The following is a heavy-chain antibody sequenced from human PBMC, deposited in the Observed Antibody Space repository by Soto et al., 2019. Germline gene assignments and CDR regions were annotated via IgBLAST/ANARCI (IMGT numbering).Heavy chain of an antibody. D-gene: IGHD2-15*01. Sequence: QMQLQESGPGLVKPSGTLSLTCTVSGVSINSANWWTWVRQSPGKGLEWIGEIYHSGSTNFNPSLKSRGTISVDNSKNQFYLELTSVTAADTAVYYCARYCGGGSCYLGAFDIWGQGTMVTVSS. CDR3: ARYCGGGSCYLGAFDI. V-gene: IGHV4-4*02. CDR1: GVSINSANW. CDR2: IYHSGST. J-gene: IGHJ3*02.